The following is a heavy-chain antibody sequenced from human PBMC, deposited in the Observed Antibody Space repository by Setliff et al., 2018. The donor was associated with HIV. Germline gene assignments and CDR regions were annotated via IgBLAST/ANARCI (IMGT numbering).Heavy chain of an antibody. CDR2: INHSGST. Sequence: PSETLSLTCAVYGGSFSGNYWSWVRQPPGKGLEWIGEINHSGSTNYNPSLKSRVTMSVDTSKNQFSLSLTSVTAADTAIYYCARTWLHYGADIPRFDPWGQGVLVTVSS. V-gene: IGHV4-34*01. D-gene: IGHD4-17*01. J-gene: IGHJ5*02. CDR3: ARTWLHYGADIPRFDP. CDR1: GGSFSGNY.